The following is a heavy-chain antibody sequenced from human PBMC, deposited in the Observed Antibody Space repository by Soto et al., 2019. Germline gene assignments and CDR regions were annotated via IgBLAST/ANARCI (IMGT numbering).Heavy chain of an antibody. CDR2: ISYSGST. J-gene: IGHJ4*02. Sequence: PSETLSLTCTVSGGSISSYYWSWIRQPPGKGLEWIGFISYSGSTSYNPSLKSRVTISVDTSKNQFSLKLSSVTAADTAVYYCARYSGTYYVYWGPGTLVTVSS. CDR3: ARYSGTYYVY. V-gene: IGHV4-59*01. D-gene: IGHD1-26*01. CDR1: GGSISSYY.